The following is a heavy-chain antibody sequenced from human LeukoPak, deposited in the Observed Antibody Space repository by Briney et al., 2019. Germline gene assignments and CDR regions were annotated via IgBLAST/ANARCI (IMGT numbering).Heavy chain of an antibody. D-gene: IGHD5-18*01. CDR1: GGSISSYY. CDR3: ARTTEGGYTYDYFYYYYMDV. Sequence: SETLSLTCTVSGGSISSYYWSWIRQPAGKGLEWIGRIYPSGSTNYNPSLKSRVTMSVDTSKDQFSLGLSSVTAADTAVYYCARTTEGGYTYDYFYYYYMDVWGKGTTVTISS. J-gene: IGHJ6*03. CDR2: IYPSGST. V-gene: IGHV4-4*07.